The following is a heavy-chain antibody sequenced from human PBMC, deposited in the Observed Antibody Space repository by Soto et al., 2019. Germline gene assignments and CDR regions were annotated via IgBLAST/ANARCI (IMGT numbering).Heavy chain of an antibody. CDR1: VFTVSKAC. J-gene: IGHJ4*02. V-gene: IGHV3-15*01. D-gene: IGHD3-22*01. CDR3: ATERRYYYDSGGY. Sequence: GPLRLACAASVFTVSKACMGWVRQAPGKGLEWVGHIKSRIDGGATDYAAPVKGRFSISRGDSKNTLYLQMNNLETEDTAVYYCATERRYYYDSGGYWGQGTLV. CDR2: IKSRIDGGAT.